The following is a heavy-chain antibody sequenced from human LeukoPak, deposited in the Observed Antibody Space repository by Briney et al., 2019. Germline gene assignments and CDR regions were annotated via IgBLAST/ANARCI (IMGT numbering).Heavy chain of an antibody. Sequence: SETLSLTCTVSGGSISSGSYYWSWIRQPAGKGLEWIGRIYTSGSTNYNPSPKSRVTISVDTSKNQFSLKLSSVTAADTAVYYCARGGYSGYVAWFDPWGQGTLVTVSS. CDR1: GGSISSGSYY. J-gene: IGHJ5*02. D-gene: IGHD5-12*01. V-gene: IGHV4-61*02. CDR3: ARGGYSGYVAWFDP. CDR2: IYTSGST.